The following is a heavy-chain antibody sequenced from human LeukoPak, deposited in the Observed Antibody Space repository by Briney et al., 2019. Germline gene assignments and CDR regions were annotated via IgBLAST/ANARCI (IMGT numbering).Heavy chain of an antibody. V-gene: IGHV5-51*01. D-gene: IGHD1-1*01. Sequence: GESLKISCKGSGYSFSSYWIGWVRQMPGKGLEWMGIIYPDDSGTRYSPSFQGQVNISADKSINTAYLQWSSLKASDTAKYYCARLRDDGFDIWGQGTMVVVSS. CDR3: ARLRDDGFDI. CDR1: GYSFSSYW. CDR2: IYPDDSGT. J-gene: IGHJ3*02.